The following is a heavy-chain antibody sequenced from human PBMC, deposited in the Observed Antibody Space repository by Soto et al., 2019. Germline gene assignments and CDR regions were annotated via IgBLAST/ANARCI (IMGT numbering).Heavy chain of an antibody. Sequence: SVKVSCKASGGTFSSYAISWVRQAPGQGLEWMGGIIPIFGTANYAQKFQGRVTITADESTSTAYMELSSLRSEDTGVYYCARSGFSGCSSTSCPIDYLGQGTLVTVSS. CDR2: IIPIFGTA. J-gene: IGHJ4*02. CDR1: GGTFSSYA. D-gene: IGHD2-2*01. CDR3: ARSGFSGCSSTSCPIDY. V-gene: IGHV1-69*13.